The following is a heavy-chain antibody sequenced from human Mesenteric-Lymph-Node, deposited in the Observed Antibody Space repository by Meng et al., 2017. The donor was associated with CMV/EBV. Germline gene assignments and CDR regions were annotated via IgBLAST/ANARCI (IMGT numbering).Heavy chain of an antibody. CDR3: ARGDSSGGHMRHSN. Sequence: GGSLRLSCAASGFTFSTYAMNWVRQAPGKGLEWVSAISGSGGNTYYADSVKGRFTMSRDNSKNTLYLQMNSLRAEDTAVYYCARGDSSGGHMRHSNWGQGTLVTVSS. D-gene: IGHD3-22*01. CDR2: ISGSGGNT. J-gene: IGHJ4*02. V-gene: IGHV3-23*01. CDR1: GFTFSTYA.